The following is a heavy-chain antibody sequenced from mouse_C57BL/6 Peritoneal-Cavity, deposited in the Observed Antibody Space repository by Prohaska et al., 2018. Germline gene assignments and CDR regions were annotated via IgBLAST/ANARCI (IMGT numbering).Heavy chain of an antibody. CDR1: GFTFRGFW. D-gene: IGHD2-1*01. J-gene: IGHJ1*03. Sequence: EVQLLETGGGLVQPGGSRGLSCEGSGFTFRGFWMSWFRQTPGQTLEWIGAINSDGSAINYASTIKYRFTIFRDNDKSTLYLQMSNVRSEDTATYFCMRYGNYWYFDVWGTGTTVTVSS. V-gene: IGHV11-2*01. CDR2: INSDGSAI. CDR3: MRYGNYWYFDV.